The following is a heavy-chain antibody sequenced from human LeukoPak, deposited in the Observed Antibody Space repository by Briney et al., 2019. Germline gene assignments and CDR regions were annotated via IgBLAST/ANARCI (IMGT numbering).Heavy chain of an antibody. V-gene: IGHV1-69*01. CDR2: IIPIFGTP. CDR3: ARILYYYDSSGYYPGAFDI. CDR1: GGTFSSYA. D-gene: IGHD3-22*01. J-gene: IGHJ3*02. Sequence: ASVKLSCKASGGTFSSYAINWVRQAPGQGLEWMGGIIPIFGTPNYAQKFQGRVTITADESTSTAYMELSSLRSEDTAVYYCARILYYYDSSGYYPGAFDIWGQGTMVTVCS.